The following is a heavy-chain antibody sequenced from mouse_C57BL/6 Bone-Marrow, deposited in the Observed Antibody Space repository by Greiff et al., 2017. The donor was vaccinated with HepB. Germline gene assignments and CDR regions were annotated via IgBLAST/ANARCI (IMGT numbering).Heavy chain of an antibody. V-gene: IGHV1-69*01. CDR1: GYTFTSYW. CDR3: AYGNYVAMDY. J-gene: IGHJ4*01. Sequence: QVQLQQPGAELVMPGASVKLSCKASGYTFTSYWMHWVKQRPGQGLEWIGEIDPSDSYTNYNQKFKGKSTVTVDKSSSTAYMQLSSLTSEDSAVYYCAYGNYVAMDYWGQGTSVTVSS. CDR2: IDPSDSYT. D-gene: IGHD2-1*01.